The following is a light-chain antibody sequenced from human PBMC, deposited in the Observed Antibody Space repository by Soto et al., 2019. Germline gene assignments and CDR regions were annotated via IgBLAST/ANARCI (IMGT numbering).Light chain of an antibody. J-gene: IGLJ3*02. Sequence: QSVLTQPASVSGSPGQSITISCTGTSSDVGSYNLVSWYQQHPGKAPKLMFYEGSKRPSGVSNCFSGSKSGNTASLPISGLQAEDEADYYCCSYAGSSTWVFGGGTKMTVL. CDR1: SSDVGSYNL. CDR3: CSYAGSSTWV. CDR2: EGS. V-gene: IGLV2-23*01.